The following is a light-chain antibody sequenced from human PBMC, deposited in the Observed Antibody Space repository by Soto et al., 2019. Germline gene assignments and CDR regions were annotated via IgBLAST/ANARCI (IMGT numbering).Light chain of an antibody. CDR3: QSCDSSLSAYVV. Sequence: QSVLTQPPSAAGSPGQSVTISCTGTSTDVGGYNYVSWYQQYPGKAPKLMIYEVSKRPSGVPDRFSGSKSGNTASLTVSGLQAEDEGDYYCQSCDSSLSAYVVFGGGTKLTVL. CDR2: EVS. J-gene: IGLJ2*01. CDR1: STDVGGYNY. V-gene: IGLV2-8*01.